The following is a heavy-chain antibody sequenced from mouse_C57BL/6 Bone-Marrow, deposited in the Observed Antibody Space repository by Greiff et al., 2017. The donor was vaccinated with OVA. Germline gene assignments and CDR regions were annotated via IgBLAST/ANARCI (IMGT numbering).Heavy chain of an antibody. CDR2: IDPSDSET. V-gene: IGHV1-52*01. CDR1: GYTFTSYW. CDR3: ARTLRLRVHYFDY. J-gene: IGHJ2*01. D-gene: IGHD3-2*02. Sequence: QVQLQQPGAELVRPGSSVKLSCKASGYTFTSYWMHWVKQRPIQGLEWIGNIDPSDSETHYNQKFKDKATLTVDKSSSTAYMPLSSLTSEDSAVYYCARTLRLRVHYFDYWGQGTTLTVSS.